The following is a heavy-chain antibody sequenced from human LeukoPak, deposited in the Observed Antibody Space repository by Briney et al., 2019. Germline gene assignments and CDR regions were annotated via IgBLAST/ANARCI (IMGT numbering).Heavy chain of an antibody. CDR3: ASYYGSGSYYYYYGMDV. Sequence: GGSLRLSCAASGFTFSSYGMHWVRQAPGKGLEWVAVISYDGSNKYYADSVKGRFTISRDNSKNTLYLQMNSLRAEDTAVYYCASYYGSGSYYYYYGMDVWGQGTTVTVSS. D-gene: IGHD3-10*01. V-gene: IGHV3-30*03. J-gene: IGHJ6*02. CDR2: ISYDGSNK. CDR1: GFTFSSYG.